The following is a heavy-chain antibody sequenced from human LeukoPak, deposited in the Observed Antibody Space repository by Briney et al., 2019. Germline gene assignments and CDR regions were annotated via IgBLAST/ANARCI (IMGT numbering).Heavy chain of an antibody. CDR2: ISTSSSYI. CDR1: GFSFSSYT. CDR3: ARDHYYDSSGNYYGGYYFDY. D-gene: IGHD3-22*01. Sequence: GGSLRLSCAASGFSFSSYTMNWVRQAPGKGLEWVSSISTSSSYIYYADSVKGRFTISRDNAKNSLYLQMNSLRAEDTAVYYCARDHYYDSSGNYYGGYYFDYWGQGTLVTVSS. J-gene: IGHJ4*02. V-gene: IGHV3-21*01.